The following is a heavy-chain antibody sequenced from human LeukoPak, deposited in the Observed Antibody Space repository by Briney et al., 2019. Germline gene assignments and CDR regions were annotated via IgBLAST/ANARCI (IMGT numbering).Heavy chain of an antibody. V-gene: IGHV1-8*01. CDR2: MNPNSGNT. D-gene: IGHD6-13*01. CDR3: ARTLVRYSSSPGY. CDR1: GYTFTSYD. Sequence: ASVKVSCKASGYTFTSYDINWVRQATGQGLEWMGWMNPNSGNTGYAQKFQGRVTMTRNTSISTAYMELSSLRSEDTTMYYCARTLVRYSSSPGYWGQGTLVTVSS. J-gene: IGHJ4*02.